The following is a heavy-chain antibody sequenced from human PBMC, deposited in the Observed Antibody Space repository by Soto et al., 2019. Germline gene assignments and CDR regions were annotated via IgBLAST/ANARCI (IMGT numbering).Heavy chain of an antibody. J-gene: IGHJ4*02. Sequence: GALRLSCASSGFTFSSSEMNWVRQAPGKGLEWVSYISDSGSTIYYADSVEGRFTISRDNAKNSVYLQMNSLRPEDMAVYYCARGYSSGCHLGYWGQGSLVTV. CDR2: ISDSGSTI. D-gene: IGHD2-15*01. V-gene: IGHV3-48*03. CDR3: ARGYSSGCHLGY. CDR1: GFTFSSSE.